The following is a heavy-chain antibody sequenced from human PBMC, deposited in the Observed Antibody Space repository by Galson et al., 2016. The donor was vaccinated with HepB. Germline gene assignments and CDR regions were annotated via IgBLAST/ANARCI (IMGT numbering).Heavy chain of an antibody. D-gene: IGHD3-16*01. J-gene: IGHJ6*03. Sequence: SLRLSCAASGFTVSSNYLSWVRQAPGKGLEWVSIVYSDGSTYYSDSVRGRFTISKDNSNNIVYLQMNSLRAENTAVYFCAKNKATARVWGIYYYYMDVWGKGTTLTVSS. CDR3: AKNKATARVWGIYYYYMDV. CDR2: VYSDGST. V-gene: IGHV3-53*01. CDR1: GFTVSSNY.